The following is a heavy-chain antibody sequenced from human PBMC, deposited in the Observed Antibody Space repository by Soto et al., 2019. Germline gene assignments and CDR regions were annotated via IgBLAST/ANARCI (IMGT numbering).Heavy chain of an antibody. CDR1: GYSFTSYW. CDR2: IDPSDSYT. V-gene: IGHV5-10-1*01. Sequence: PGESLKISCKGSGYSFTSYWISWVRQMPGKGLEWMGRIDPSDSYTNYSPSFQVHVTISADKSFSTAYLQWSSLKASDTAMYYCARQTATVTKFANDYYGMDVWGQGTAVTVSS. D-gene: IGHD4-17*01. CDR3: ARQTATVTKFANDYYGMDV. J-gene: IGHJ6*02.